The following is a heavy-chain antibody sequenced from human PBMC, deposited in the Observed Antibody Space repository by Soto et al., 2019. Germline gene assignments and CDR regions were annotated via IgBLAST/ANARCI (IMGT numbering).Heavy chain of an antibody. CDR2: IYPRDSDT. CDR3: ARNTGSSSWYEYNWFDP. Sequence: GESLKISCKGSGYSFTSHWIGWVRQMPGKGLEWMGIIYPRDSDTRYSPSVEGQVTMSVDKSVSTAYLQWSSLKASDTAMYYCARNTGSSSWYEYNWFDPWGQGTRVTVSS. CDR1: GYSFTSHW. V-gene: IGHV5-51*01. D-gene: IGHD6-13*01. J-gene: IGHJ5*02.